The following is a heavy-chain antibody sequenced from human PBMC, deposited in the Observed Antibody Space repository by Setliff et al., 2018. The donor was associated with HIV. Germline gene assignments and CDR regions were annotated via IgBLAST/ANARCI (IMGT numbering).Heavy chain of an antibody. CDR3: AREHSTTWPYFDF. CDR1: GYTFSSYG. V-gene: IGHV1-69*10. CDR2: IAPNLRMP. Sequence: SVKVSCKASGYTFSSYGISWVRQAPGQGLEWMGGIAPNLRMPNYIQKFKGRLTITADESTSTVYMELRSLRSDDTAVYFCAREHSTTWPYFDFWGQGTLVTVSS. J-gene: IGHJ4*02. D-gene: IGHD6-13*01.